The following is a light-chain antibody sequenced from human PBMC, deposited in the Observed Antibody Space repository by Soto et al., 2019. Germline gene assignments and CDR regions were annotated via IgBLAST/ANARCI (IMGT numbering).Light chain of an antibody. CDR1: QSVRYY. J-gene: IGKJ1*01. CDR3: QHHNSYSQT. CDR2: GAS. V-gene: IGKV1-5*01. Sequence: DSQLTQSPPTLYASVGDRGTITCRASQSVRYYLAWYQQMPGKAPKLLIYGASSLQSGVPSRFSGSGSGTEVTLTSSSLQPDDFATYFCQHHNSYSQTFGQGTQGEIK.